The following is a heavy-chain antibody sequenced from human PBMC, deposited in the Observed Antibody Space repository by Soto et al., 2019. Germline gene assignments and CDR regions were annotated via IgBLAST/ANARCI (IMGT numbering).Heavy chain of an antibody. D-gene: IGHD4-17*01. J-gene: IGHJ1*01. Sequence: QVQLEQSGGEVKKPGASVKVSCKASGYTFTSYGISWVRQAPGQGLEWMGWISTYNGNTKYAQKVQGRVTMTTDTSTSTAYMELRSLRSEDTAVYYCARASGDYGLSEYFQHWGQGTLVTVSS. CDR2: ISTYNGNT. V-gene: IGHV1-18*01. CDR1: GYTFTSYG. CDR3: ARASGDYGLSEYFQH.